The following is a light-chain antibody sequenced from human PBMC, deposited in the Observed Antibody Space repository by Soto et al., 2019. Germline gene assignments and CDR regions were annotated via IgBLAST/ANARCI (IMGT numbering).Light chain of an antibody. CDR1: QTISKY. V-gene: IGKV1-39*01. CDR3: QQSYSPPFT. J-gene: IGKJ3*01. CDR2: AVS. Sequence: DIQMTQSPSSLSASVGDSVIITCRTRQTISKYLNWYQQRPGKAPKLLIYAVSSFQSGVPSRFSGSGSGTEFTLTISRLQTEDFATYYCQQSYSPPFTFGPGTKVDIK.